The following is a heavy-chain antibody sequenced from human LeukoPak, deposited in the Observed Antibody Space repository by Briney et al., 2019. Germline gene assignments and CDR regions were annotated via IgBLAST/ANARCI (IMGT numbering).Heavy chain of an antibody. CDR2: IWYDGSNK. Sequence: PGGSLRLSCAASGFTFSSYGMHWVRQAPGKGLEWVAVIWYDGSNKYYADSVKGRFTISRDNSKNTLYLQMNSLRAEDTAVYYCARDGRSHYYDSSGYYYFDYWGRGTLVTVSS. CDR3: ARDGRSHYYDSSGYYYFDY. CDR1: GFTFSSYG. V-gene: IGHV3-33*01. J-gene: IGHJ4*02. D-gene: IGHD3-22*01.